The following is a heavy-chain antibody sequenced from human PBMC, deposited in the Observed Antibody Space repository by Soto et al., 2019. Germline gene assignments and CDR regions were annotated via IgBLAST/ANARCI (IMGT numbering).Heavy chain of an antibody. V-gene: IGHV3-30*18. CDR2: ISYDGSNK. Sequence: GGSLRLSCAASGFTFSSYGMHWVRQAPGKGLEWVAVISYDGSNKYYADSVKGRFTISRDNSKNTLYLQMNSLRAEDTAVYYCAKDHYYDSSGYYPSWGQGTLVTVSS. D-gene: IGHD3-22*01. CDR3: AKDHYYDSSGYYPS. J-gene: IGHJ5*02. CDR1: GFTFSSYG.